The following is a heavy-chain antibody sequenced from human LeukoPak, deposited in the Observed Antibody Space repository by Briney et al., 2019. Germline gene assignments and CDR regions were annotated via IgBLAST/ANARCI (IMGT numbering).Heavy chain of an antibody. V-gene: IGHV1-2*02. D-gene: IGHD2-2*01. CDR1: GYTFTGYY. J-gene: IGHJ6*03. CDR3: ARDRVNIVVVPAAMAYYYYYMDV. CDR2: INPNSGGT. Sequence: ASVKVSCKASGYTFTGYYMHWVRHAPGQGLEWMGWINPNSGGTNYAQKFQGRVTMTRDTSISTAYMELSRLRSDDTAVYYCARDRVNIVVVPAAMAYYYYYMDVWGKGTTVTVSS.